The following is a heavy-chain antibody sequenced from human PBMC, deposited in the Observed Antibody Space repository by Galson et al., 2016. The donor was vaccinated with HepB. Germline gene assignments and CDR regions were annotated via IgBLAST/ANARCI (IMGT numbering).Heavy chain of an antibody. CDR1: GDSINSRNW. V-gene: IGHV4-4*02. Sequence: ETLSLTCVVSGDSINSRNWWSWVRQPPGMGLEWIGEIYHSGSTNYSPSLKSRVTISVDKSKNQFSLKLNSVTAADTAVYYCASGRYYYGSEYWGQGTLVTVSS. CDR2: IYHSGST. J-gene: IGHJ4*02. D-gene: IGHD3-10*01. CDR3: ASGRYYYGSEY.